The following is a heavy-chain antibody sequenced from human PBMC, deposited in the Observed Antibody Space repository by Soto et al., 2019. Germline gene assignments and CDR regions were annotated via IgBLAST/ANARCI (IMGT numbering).Heavy chain of an antibody. D-gene: IGHD6-13*01. CDR1: GVSIISYY. CDR2: IYYSGST. J-gene: IGHJ5*02. Sequence: SETLSLTCTVSGVSIISYYWSWIRQPPGKGLEWIGYIYYSGSTNYNPSLKSRVTISVDTSKNQFSLKLSSVTAADTAVYYCARSYSSSWDSPTNWAVPRCPGPLVTVLS. CDR3: ARSYSSSWDSPTNWAVP. V-gene: IGHV4-59*01.